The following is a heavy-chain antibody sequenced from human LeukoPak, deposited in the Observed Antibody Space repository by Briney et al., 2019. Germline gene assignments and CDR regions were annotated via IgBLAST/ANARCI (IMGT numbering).Heavy chain of an antibody. CDR2: INHSGST. CDR3: ARRGYYDSSGYYYFNY. Sequence: SETLSLTCAVYGGSFSGYYWSWIRQPPGKGLEWIGEINHSGSTNYNPSLKSRVTISVDTSKNQFSLKLSSVTAADPAVYYCARRGYYDSSGYYYFNYWGQGTLVTVSS. CDR1: GGSFSGYY. D-gene: IGHD3-22*01. V-gene: IGHV4-34*01. J-gene: IGHJ4*02.